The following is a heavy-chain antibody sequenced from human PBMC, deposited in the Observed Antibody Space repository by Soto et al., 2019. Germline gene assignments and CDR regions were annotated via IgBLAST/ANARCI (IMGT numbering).Heavy chain of an antibody. V-gene: IGHV4-34*01. CDR3: ARFSRTAYQLLWRGLGWFDP. J-gene: IGHJ5*02. CDR1: GGSFSGYY. D-gene: IGHD2-2*01. Sequence: SETLSLTCAVYGGSFSGYYWSWIRQPPGKGLEWIGEINHSGSTNYNPSLKSRVTISVDTSKNQFSLKLSSVTAADTAVYYCARFSRTAYQLLWRGLGWFDPWGQGTLVTVSS. CDR2: INHSGST.